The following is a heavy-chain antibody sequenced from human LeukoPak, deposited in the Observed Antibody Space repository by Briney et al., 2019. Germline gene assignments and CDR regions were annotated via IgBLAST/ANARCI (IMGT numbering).Heavy chain of an antibody. CDR3: AKDQPQTYYDILTGYYSFGFDY. D-gene: IGHD3-9*01. CDR2: ISYDGSNK. V-gene: IGHV3-30*18. Sequence: GGSLRLSCTASGFTFSSYGMHWVRQAPGKGLEWVAVISYDGSNKYYADSVKGRFTISRDNSKNTLYLQMNSLRAEDTAVYYCAKDQPQTYYDILTGYYSFGFDYWGQGTLVTVSS. J-gene: IGHJ4*02. CDR1: GFTFSSYG.